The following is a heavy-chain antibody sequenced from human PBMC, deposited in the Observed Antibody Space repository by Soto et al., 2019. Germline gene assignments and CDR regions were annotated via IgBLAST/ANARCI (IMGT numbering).Heavy chain of an antibody. J-gene: IGHJ6*03. D-gene: IGHD4-17*01. CDR2: IYSGGST. CDR1: GFTVSSNY. V-gene: IGHV3-66*01. CDR3: ARDNTAYYYMDV. Sequence: EVQLVESGGGLVQPGGSLRLSCAASGFTVSSNYMSWVRQAPGKGLEWVSVIYSGGSTYYADFVKGRFTISRDDSKNTLYLQMNNLRAEDTALYYCARDNTAYYYMDVGGKGTTVTVSS.